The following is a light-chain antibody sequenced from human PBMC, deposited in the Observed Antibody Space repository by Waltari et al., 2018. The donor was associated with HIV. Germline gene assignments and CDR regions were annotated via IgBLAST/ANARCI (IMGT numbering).Light chain of an antibody. V-gene: IGLV3-25*03. CDR3: QSSDSSGIYPV. J-gene: IGLJ3*02. Sequence: SYELTQPPSMSVSPGQPARLTCSGDALPKQYAYWYQQKPGQAPLVLIYKDDDRPSGIPERFSGSSSGTTVTLTISGVQAEDEADYYCQSSDSSGIYPVFGGGTKLTVL. CDR2: KDD. CDR1: ALPKQY.